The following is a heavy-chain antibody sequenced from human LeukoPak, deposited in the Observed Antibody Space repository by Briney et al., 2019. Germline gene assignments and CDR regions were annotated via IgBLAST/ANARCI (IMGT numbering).Heavy chain of an antibody. J-gene: IGHJ3*02. CDR3: AIEARPPAAEDAFDI. Sequence: GGSLRLYCEASGLTFSNYGIPWVRQAPGKGLEWVAFTRYDGSNKYYADSVKGRFTISRDNSKNTLYPQMNSLRAEDTAVYYCAIEARPPAAEDAFDIWGQGTMVTVSS. CDR1: GLTFSNYG. V-gene: IGHV3-30*02. CDR2: TRYDGSNK. D-gene: IGHD6-13*01.